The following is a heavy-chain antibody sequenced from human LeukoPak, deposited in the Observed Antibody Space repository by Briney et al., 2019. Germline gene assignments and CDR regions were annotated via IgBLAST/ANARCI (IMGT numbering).Heavy chain of an antibody. CDR1: GYTLTELS. CDR2: FDPEDGET. Sequence: ASVKLSCKVSGYTLTELSMHWVRQAPGKGLEWRGGFDPEDGETIYAQKFQGRVTMTEDTSTDTAYMELSSLRSEDTAVYYCATERYYYGSGRGGDWFDPWGQGTLVTVFS. D-gene: IGHD3-10*01. J-gene: IGHJ5*02. V-gene: IGHV1-24*01. CDR3: ATERYYYGSGRGGDWFDP.